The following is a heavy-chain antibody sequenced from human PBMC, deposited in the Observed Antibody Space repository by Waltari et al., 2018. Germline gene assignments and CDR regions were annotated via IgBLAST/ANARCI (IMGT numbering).Heavy chain of an antibody. Sequence: QVQLVQSGAEVKKPGSSVKVSCKASGGTFSSYTISWVRQAPGQGLERMGRIIPILGIANYAQKFQGRVTITADKSTSTAYMELSSLRSEDTAVYYCASGELGATKYYYYYYGMDVWGQGTTVTVSS. CDR1: GGTFSSYT. CDR2: IIPILGIA. D-gene: IGHD1-26*01. CDR3: ASGELGATKYYYYYYGMDV. V-gene: IGHV1-69*02. J-gene: IGHJ6*02.